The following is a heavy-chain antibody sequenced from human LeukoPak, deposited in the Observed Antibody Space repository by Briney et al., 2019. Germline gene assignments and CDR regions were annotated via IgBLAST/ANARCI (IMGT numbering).Heavy chain of an antibody. V-gene: IGHV1-24*01. Sequence: ASVKVSCKVSGYTLTELSMHWVRQSPGKGLEWMGRFDPEDGETIYAQKLQGRVTMTTDTSTSTAYMELRSLRSDDTAVYYCARAGRAIFGVATRWGAFDIWGQGTMVTVSS. CDR1: GYTLTELS. CDR2: FDPEDGET. CDR3: ARAGRAIFGVATRWGAFDI. J-gene: IGHJ3*02. D-gene: IGHD3-3*01.